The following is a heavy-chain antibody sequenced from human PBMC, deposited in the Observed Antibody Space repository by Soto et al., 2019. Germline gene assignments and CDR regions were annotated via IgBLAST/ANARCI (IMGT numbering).Heavy chain of an antibody. D-gene: IGHD3-22*01. J-gene: IGHJ2*01. CDR1: GFTFSSYG. V-gene: IGHV3-33*01. Sequence: QVQLVESGGGVVQPGRSLRLSCAASGFTFSSYGMHWVRQAPGKGLEWVAVIWYDGSNKYYADSVKGRFTIYRDNSKNTLYLKMNSLRAEDTAVYYCAREASGGGIYYDSSGSQDWYFDLWGRGTLVTVSS. CDR3: AREASGGGIYYDSSGSQDWYFDL. CDR2: IWYDGSNK.